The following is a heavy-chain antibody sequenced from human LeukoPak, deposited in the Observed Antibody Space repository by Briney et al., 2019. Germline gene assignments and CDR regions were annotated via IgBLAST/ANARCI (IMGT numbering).Heavy chain of an antibody. CDR2: IYSGGST. J-gene: IGHJ1*01. CDR1: GFTVSSNY. D-gene: IGHD6-19*01. V-gene: IGHV3-53*01. CDR3: ARNIAVAGIAEYFQH. Sequence: GGSLRLSCAASGFTVSSNYMSWVRQAPGKGLEWVPVIYSGGSTYYADSVKGRFTISRDNSKNTLYLQMNSLRAEDTAVYYCARNIAVAGIAEYFQHWGQGTLVTVSS.